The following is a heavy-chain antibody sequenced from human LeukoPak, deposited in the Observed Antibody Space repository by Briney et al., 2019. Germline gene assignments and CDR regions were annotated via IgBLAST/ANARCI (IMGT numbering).Heavy chain of an antibody. V-gene: IGHV1-69*13. Sequence: GASVKVSCKASGGTFSSYAISWVRQAPGQGLEWMGGIIPIFGTANYAQKSQGRVTITADESTSTAYMELSSLRSEDTAVYYCARDLAYGDAYFDYWGQGTLVTVSS. CDR1: GGTFSSYA. J-gene: IGHJ4*02. CDR3: ARDLAYGDAYFDY. CDR2: IIPIFGTA. D-gene: IGHD4-17*01.